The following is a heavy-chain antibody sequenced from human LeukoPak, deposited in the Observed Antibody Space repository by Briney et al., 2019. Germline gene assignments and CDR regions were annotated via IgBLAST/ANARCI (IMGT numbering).Heavy chain of an antibody. CDR1: GFTFSGYW. V-gene: IGHV3-74*01. J-gene: IGHJ4*02. CDR3: ITRFPRPYSSSSRKLWGFDY. Sequence: GGSLRLSCAASGFTFSGYWMHWVRQAPGKGLVWVSRISPDGSTTSYADSVKGRFTISRDNAKNTLYLQMNSLRAEDTAVYYCITRFPRPYSSSSRKLWGFDYWGQGTLVTVSS. CDR2: ISPDGSTT. D-gene: IGHD6-6*01.